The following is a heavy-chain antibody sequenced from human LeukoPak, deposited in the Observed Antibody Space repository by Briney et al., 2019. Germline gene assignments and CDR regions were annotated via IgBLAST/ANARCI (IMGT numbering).Heavy chain of an antibody. CDR3: ARASQGRHYYGSGTTFDY. J-gene: IGHJ4*02. CDR1: GGSISSYY. V-gene: IGHV4-59*01. Sequence: SETLSLTCTVSGGSISSYYWSWIRQPPGKGLEWIGYIYYSGSSNYNPSLKSRVTISVDTSKNQFSLKLSSVTAADTAVYYCARASQGRHYYGSGTTFDYWGQGTLVTVSS. CDR2: IYYSGSS. D-gene: IGHD3-10*01.